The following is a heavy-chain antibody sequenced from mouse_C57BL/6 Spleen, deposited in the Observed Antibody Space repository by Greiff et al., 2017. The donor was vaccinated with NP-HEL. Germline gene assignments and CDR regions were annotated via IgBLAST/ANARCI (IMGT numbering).Heavy chain of an antibody. CDR2: ISYDGSN. Sequence: EVQLQESGPGLVKPSQSLSLTCSVTGYSITSGYYWNWIRQFPGNKLEWMGYISYDGSNNYNPSLKNRISITRSPSKKQFFLKLNSVTTEDTATYYWARDRTTVVATGYFDVWGTGTTVTGSS. CDR3: ARDRTTVVATGYFDV. D-gene: IGHD1-1*01. J-gene: IGHJ1*03. CDR1: GYSITSGYY. V-gene: IGHV3-6*01.